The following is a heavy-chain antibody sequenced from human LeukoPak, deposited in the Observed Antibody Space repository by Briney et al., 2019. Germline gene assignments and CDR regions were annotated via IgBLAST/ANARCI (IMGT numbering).Heavy chain of an antibody. CDR2: IYTSGST. Sequence: PSETLSLTCTVSGGSISTGNYYWNWMRQPAGKGLEWIGRIYTSGSTNYNPSLKSRVTISVDTSKNQFSLKLSSVTAADTAVYYCARDSRYYDSSGYYGPSTYYFDYWGQGTLVTVSS. CDR3: ARDSRYYDSSGYYGPSTYYFDY. J-gene: IGHJ4*02. V-gene: IGHV4-61*02. CDR1: GGSISTGNYY. D-gene: IGHD3-22*01.